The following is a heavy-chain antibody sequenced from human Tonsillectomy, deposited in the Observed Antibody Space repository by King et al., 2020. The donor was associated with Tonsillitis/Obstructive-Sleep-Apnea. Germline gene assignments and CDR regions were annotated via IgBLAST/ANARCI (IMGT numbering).Heavy chain of an antibody. Sequence: TLKESGPALVKPTQTLTLTCTFSGFSLSTSGMCVSWIRQPPGKALEWLARIDWDDDKYYSTSLKTRLTISKDTSKNQVVLTMTNMDRVDTATYYCARIESSSWYLDYWGQGTLVTVSS. D-gene: IGHD6-13*01. CDR2: IDWDDDK. J-gene: IGHJ4*02. CDR1: GFSLSTSGMC. CDR3: ARIESSSWYLDY. V-gene: IGHV2-70*11.